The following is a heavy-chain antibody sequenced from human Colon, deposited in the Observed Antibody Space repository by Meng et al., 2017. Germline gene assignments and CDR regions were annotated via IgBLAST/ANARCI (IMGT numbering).Heavy chain of an antibody. CDR3: ATGPEFVSTLDF. D-gene: IGHD3-16*02. CDR2: VNSDNGDT. Sequence: QVPLVRSGAEVKKAGAAVKISCGASGYTLTASFMHWVRQAPGQRLEVMGRVNSDNGDTDYSQRFQDRVSISRDTSATTAYMELSSLRSEDTAVYYCATGPEFVSTLDFWGQGTLVTVSS. V-gene: IGHV1-3*04. J-gene: IGHJ4*02. CDR1: GYTLTASF.